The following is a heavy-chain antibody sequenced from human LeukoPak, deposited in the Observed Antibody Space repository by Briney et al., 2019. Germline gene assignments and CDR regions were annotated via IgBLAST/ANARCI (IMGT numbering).Heavy chain of an antibody. CDR2: IYITGST. CDR3: ARSDYYDSSGYPTHLNWFDP. Sequence: SETLSLTCTVSGGSMSSYYWSWTRQPAGKGLEWIGRIYITGSTNYNPSLKSRVTMSVDTSKNQFSLKLSSVTAADTAVYYCARSDYYDSSGYPTHLNWFDPWGQGTLVTVSS. CDR1: GGSMSSYY. D-gene: IGHD3-22*01. J-gene: IGHJ5*02. V-gene: IGHV4-4*07.